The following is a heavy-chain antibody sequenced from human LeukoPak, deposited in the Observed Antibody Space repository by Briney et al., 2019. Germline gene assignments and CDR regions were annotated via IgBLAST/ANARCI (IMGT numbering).Heavy chain of an antibody. D-gene: IGHD2-15*01. J-gene: IGHJ4*02. CDR3: AREGNHCSGGSCYGY. CDR1: GGSISSSSYY. CDR2: INHSGST. V-gene: IGHV4-39*07. Sequence: PSETLSLTCTVSGGSISSSSYYWSWIRQPPGKGLEWIGEINHSGSTNYNPSLKSRVTISVDTSKNQFSLKLSSVTAADTAVYYCAREGNHCSGGSCYGYWGQGTLVTVSS.